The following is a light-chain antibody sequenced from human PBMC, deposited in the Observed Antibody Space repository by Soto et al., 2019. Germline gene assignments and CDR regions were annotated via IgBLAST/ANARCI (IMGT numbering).Light chain of an antibody. CDR3: SSYTSSSTLGV. CDR2: DVS. CDR1: SSDVGGYNY. Sequence: QSVLTHPASVSGSPGQSIPISCTGTSSDVGGYNYVSWYQQHPGKAPKLMIYDVSNRPSGVSNRFSGSKSGNTASLTISGLQAEDEADYYCSSYTSSSTLGVFGTGTKVTVL. J-gene: IGLJ1*01. V-gene: IGLV2-14*01.